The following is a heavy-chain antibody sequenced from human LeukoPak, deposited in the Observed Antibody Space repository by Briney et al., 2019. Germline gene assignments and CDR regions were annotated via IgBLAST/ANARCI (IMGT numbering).Heavy chain of an antibody. CDR3: AREARATFDY. CDR2: IKQDGSEK. V-gene: IGHV3-7*01. D-gene: IGHD5-12*01. J-gene: IGHJ4*02. Sequence: GGSLRLSCAASGFSFSNYWMSWVRQAPVKGLEWVASIKQDGSEKHYMDSVKGRFTISKDNAKNALYLQMSSLRAEDTAVYYCAREARATFDYWGQGTVVTVSS. CDR1: GFSFSNYW.